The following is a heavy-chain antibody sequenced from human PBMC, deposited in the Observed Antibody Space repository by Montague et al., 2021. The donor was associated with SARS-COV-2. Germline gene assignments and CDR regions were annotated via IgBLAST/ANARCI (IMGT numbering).Heavy chain of an antibody. J-gene: IGHJ4*02. CDR1: GLTSRTYA. V-gene: IGHV3-23*01. CDR3: AADAKFSVATIPGY. CDR2: ISGTGGST. Sequence: SLRLSCAATGLTSRTYAMTWVRQAPEKGLEWVSSISGTGGSTYYADSVKGRFSISRDKSKNTLYLQMNSLRAEDTAIYYCAADAKFSVATIPGYWGQGTLVTGCS. D-gene: IGHD5-12*01.